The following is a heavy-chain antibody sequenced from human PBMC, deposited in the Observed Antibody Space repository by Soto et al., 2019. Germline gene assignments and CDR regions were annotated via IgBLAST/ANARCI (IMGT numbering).Heavy chain of an antibody. Sequence: SVKVSCKASGGTFSSYAISWVRQAPGQGLEWMGGIIPIFGTANYAQKFQGRVTITADESTSTAYMELSSLRSEDTAVYYCARVYCSGGSYYGIVYWGQGPLVTAPQ. CDR2: IIPIFGTA. J-gene: IGHJ4*02. CDR3: ARVYCSGGSYYGIVY. CDR1: GGTFSSYA. V-gene: IGHV1-69*13. D-gene: IGHD2-15*01.